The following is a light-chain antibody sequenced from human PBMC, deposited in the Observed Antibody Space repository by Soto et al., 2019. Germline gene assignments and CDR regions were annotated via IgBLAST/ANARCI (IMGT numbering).Light chain of an antibody. CDR1: QGISNY. CDR3: QKYTNVPA. Sequence: DIQMTQSPSSLSASVGARVTITCRASQGISNYLAWYEQIPGKVPKLLISAASTLPSGVPSRFSGSGSGTDFALTISSLQADDVATYYCQKYTNVPAFGGGTKVEIK. CDR2: AAS. J-gene: IGKJ4*01. V-gene: IGKV1-27*01.